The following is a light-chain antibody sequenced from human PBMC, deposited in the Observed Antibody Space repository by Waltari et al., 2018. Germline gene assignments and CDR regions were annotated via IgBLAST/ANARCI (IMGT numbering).Light chain of an antibody. V-gene: IGKV3-20*01. CDR2: GTS. CDR1: HGFSSDY. J-gene: IGKJ1*01. CDR3: LQYDTSPKT. Sequence: IVLTQSPGTLSLSPGDRATLACRSSHGFSSDYLAWYQQRPGQAPRLLISGTSSRATGIPDRFSGSGSGTDFTLTISRLEPEDSAVYYCLQYDTSPKTFGQGTKVDI.